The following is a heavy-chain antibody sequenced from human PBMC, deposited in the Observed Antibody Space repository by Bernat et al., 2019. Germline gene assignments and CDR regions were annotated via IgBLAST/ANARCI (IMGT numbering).Heavy chain of an antibody. J-gene: IGHJ6*03. Sequence: EVQLVESGGGLVQPGGSLRLSCAVSGFAFSNYWMSWVRQAPGKGLEWVANIRQDGSETYYVDSMRGRFTISRDNAKNSLYLQMNTLRAEDTAVYYCARVARIYNYYMDVWGKGTTVTVPS. V-gene: IGHV3-7*03. CDR1: GFAFSNYW. D-gene: IGHD2/OR15-2a*01. CDR3: ARVARIYNYYMDV. CDR2: IRQDGSET.